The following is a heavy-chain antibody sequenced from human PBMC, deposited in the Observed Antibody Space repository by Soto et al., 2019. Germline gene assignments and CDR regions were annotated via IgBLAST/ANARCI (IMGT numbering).Heavy chain of an antibody. CDR2: ISSNGGTT. J-gene: IGHJ4*02. CDR1: GFTFSSYD. Sequence: EVQLAESGGGMVQPGGSLRLSCVASGFTFSSYDMHWVRQAPGKGLEYVSSISSNGGTTYYGNSVKGRFTISRDNSKNHLVPQNGRLGSEGMGVYLLGERGVGDLGLWGQGTLVTVSS. CDR3: GERGVGDLGL. D-gene: IGHD3-10*01. V-gene: IGHV3-64*01.